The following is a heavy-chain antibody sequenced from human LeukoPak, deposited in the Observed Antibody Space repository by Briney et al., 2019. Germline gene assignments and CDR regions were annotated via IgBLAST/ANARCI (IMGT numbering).Heavy chain of an antibody. CDR1: GYTFTSYD. V-gene: IGHV1-8*03. Sequence: GASVKVSCKASGYTFTSYDINWVRQATGQGLEWMGWMNPNSGNKGYAQKFQGRVTITRNTSISTAYMELSSLRSEDTAVYYCARGRRDIVVVVAAVDAFDIWGQGTMVTVSS. CDR2: MNPNSGNK. D-gene: IGHD2-15*01. J-gene: IGHJ3*02. CDR3: ARGRRDIVVVVAAVDAFDI.